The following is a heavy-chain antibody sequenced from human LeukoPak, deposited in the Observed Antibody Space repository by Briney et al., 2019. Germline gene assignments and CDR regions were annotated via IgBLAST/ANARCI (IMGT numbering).Heavy chain of an antibody. CDR1: GGSIGGSSYY. CDR3: ARAAPDLIY. J-gene: IGHJ4*02. CDR2: LYYTGST. V-gene: IGHV4-39*07. Sequence: SETLSLTCTVSGGSIGGSSYYWGWIRQPPGKGLEWIGNLYYTGSTYYNPSLKSRVTLTVDTSKNQFSLKLSSVTAADTAVYYCARAAPDLIYWGQGTLVIVSS.